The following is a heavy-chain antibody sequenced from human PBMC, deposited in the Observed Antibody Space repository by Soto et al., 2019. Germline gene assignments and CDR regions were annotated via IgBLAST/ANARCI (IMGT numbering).Heavy chain of an antibody. D-gene: IGHD5-12*01. CDR3: ARIVATIRGWFDP. Sequence: ASVKVSCKASGGTFSSYAISWVRQAPGQGLEWMGGIIPIFGTANYAQKFQGRVTITADESTSTAYMELSSLRSEGTAVYYCARIVATIRGWFDPWGQGTLVTVSS. J-gene: IGHJ5*02. CDR2: IIPIFGTA. CDR1: GGTFSSYA. V-gene: IGHV1-69*13.